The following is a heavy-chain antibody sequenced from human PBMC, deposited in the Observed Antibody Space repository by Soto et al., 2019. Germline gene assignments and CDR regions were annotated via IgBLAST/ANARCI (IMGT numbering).Heavy chain of an antibody. V-gene: IGHV4-30-4*08. Sequence: SETLSLTCTVSGGSISSGGYYWSWIRQHPGKGLEWIGYIYYSGSTYYNPSLKSRVTISVDTSKNQFSLKLSSVTAADTAVYYCARSGEGCIDYWGQGTLVTVSS. D-gene: IGHD2-15*01. CDR2: IYYSGST. J-gene: IGHJ4*02. CDR3: ARSGEGCIDY. CDR1: GGSISSGGYY.